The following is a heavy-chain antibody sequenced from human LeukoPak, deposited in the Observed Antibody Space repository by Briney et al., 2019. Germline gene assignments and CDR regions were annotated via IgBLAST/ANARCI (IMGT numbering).Heavy chain of an antibody. V-gene: IGHV3-23*01. CDR2: ITTSGGT. Sequence: PGGSLRLSCAASAFAFSTYTMTWVRLAPAPGKGLEWVSTITTSGGTYYADSVKGRFTISRDNSKNTLYLQMNSLRAEDTAVYYCARDAVPRAGYYDSSGHSALDYWGQGTLVTVSS. CDR3: ARDAVPRAGYYDSSGHSALDY. CDR1: AFAFSTYT. J-gene: IGHJ4*02. D-gene: IGHD3-22*01.